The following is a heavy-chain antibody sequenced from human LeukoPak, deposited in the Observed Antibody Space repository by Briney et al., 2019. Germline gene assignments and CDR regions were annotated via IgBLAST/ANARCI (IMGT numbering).Heavy chain of an antibody. CDR2: ISDSGDTT. J-gene: IGHJ4*02. D-gene: IGHD3-10*01. CDR3: VKVGDYYGSRNYFSYYNFDF. Sequence: GGSLRLSCAASGFTFSNYAMTWVRQAPGKGLEWVSVISDSGDTTYYADSVKGRFTISRDNSKSTVFVDMTSLRVEDTAVYYCVKVGDYYGSRNYFSYYNFDFWGQGTLVTVSS. CDR1: GFTFSNYA. V-gene: IGHV3-23*01.